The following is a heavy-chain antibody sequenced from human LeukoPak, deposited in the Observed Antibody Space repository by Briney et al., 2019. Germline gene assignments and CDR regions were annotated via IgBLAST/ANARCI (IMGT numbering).Heavy chain of an antibody. Sequence: PGGSLRLSCAASGFTFADYAMHWVRQAPGKGLEWVSGISWNSGSIGYADSVKGRFTISRDNAKNSLYLQMNSLRAEDTALYFCAKDIGGERLLSSDYGGQGTLVTVPS. CDR1: GFTFADYA. CDR2: ISWNSGSI. J-gene: IGHJ4*02. V-gene: IGHV3-9*01. D-gene: IGHD3-3*01. CDR3: AKDIGGERLLSSDY.